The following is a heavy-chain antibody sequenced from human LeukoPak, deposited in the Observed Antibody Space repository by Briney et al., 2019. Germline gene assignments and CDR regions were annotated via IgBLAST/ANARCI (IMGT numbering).Heavy chain of an antibody. Sequence: SETLSLTCTVSGCSISSYYWSWIRQPPGKGLEWIAYIYYSGSTNDNPSFESRRTISVHTSKNQFSLKLRPVNAADTGVYYCARTTEGGSTHGYFYYYYMHVWGKGTTVTISS. J-gene: IGHJ6*03. CDR2: IYYSGST. D-gene: IGHD3-16*01. V-gene: IGHV4-59*01. CDR3: ARTTEGGSTHGYFYYYYMHV. CDR1: GCSISSYY.